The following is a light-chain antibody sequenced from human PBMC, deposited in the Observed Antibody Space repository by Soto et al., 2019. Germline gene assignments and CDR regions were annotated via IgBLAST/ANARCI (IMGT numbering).Light chain of an antibody. CDR3: ASWDDSLNGLYV. J-gene: IGLJ1*01. CDR2: NNN. V-gene: IGLV1-44*01. Sequence: QSVLTQPPSVSGTPGQRVTISCSGGSSNIGSGTVNWYQQLPGTAPKLLIYNNNQRPSGVPDRFSGSKSGTSGSLAISGLQSEDEAAYYCASWDDSLNGLYVFGTGTKVTVL. CDR1: SSNIGSGT.